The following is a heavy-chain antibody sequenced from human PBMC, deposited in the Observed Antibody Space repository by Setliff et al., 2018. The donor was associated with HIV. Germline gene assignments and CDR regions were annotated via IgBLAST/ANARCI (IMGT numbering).Heavy chain of an antibody. D-gene: IGHD6-13*01. Sequence: PGGSLRLSCAASGFSFSSYWMSWVRRAPGKGLEWVANIKQDGSEKYYADSVKGRFTISRDNSKNTLYLQMNSLRAEDTAVYYCANFLPDTAAAGPRFDYWGQGTLVTVSS. CDR1: GFSFSSYW. CDR2: IKQDGSEK. V-gene: IGHV3-7*01. J-gene: IGHJ4*02. CDR3: ANFLPDTAAAGPRFDY.